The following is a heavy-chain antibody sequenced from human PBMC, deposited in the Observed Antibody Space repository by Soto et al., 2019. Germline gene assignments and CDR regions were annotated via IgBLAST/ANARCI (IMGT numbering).Heavy chain of an antibody. CDR3: AKGGGRQISDACEI. J-gene: IGHJ3*02. Sequence: QVHLVESGGGVVQPGRSLRLSCAASGFTFSSYAMHWVRQAPGKGLEWVAAILYDGTNKYYADSVKGRFTISRDSSKNMLYVQMDRLSVEEMAVYHCAKGGGRQISDACEIWGQGTRVTVSS. CDR2: ILYDGTNK. V-gene: IGHV3-30-3*01. CDR1: GFTFSSYA. D-gene: IGHD2-15*01.